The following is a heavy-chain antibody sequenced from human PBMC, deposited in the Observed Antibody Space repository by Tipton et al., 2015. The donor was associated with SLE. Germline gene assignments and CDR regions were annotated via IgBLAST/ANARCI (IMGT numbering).Heavy chain of an antibody. Sequence: TLSLTCAVYGGSFRGYHWTWIRQPPGQGLEWIGEIADTGSPNYNPSLNSRVTISLDTSKSQFSLILNSLTAADTAVYYCARRYNWNYKDYFDYWGQGTPVTVSS. CDR2: IADTGSP. J-gene: IGHJ4*02. CDR1: GGSFRGYH. CDR3: ARRYNWNYKDYFDY. D-gene: IGHD1-7*01. V-gene: IGHV4-34*01.